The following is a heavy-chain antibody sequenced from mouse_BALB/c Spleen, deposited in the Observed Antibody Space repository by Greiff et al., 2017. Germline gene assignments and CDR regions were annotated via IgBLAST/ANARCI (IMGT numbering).Heavy chain of an antibody. CDR1: VYTFTSYV. J-gene: IGHJ4*01. D-gene: IGHD2-14*01. Sequence: EVQLQQSGPELVKPGASVKMSCKASVYTFTSYVMHWVKQKPGQGLEWIGYINPYNDGTKYNEKFKGKATLTSDKSSSTAYMELSSLTSEASAVYYGARSRYDDYYYAMDYWGQGTSVTVSS. CDR2: INPYNDGT. CDR3: ARSRYDDYYYAMDY. V-gene: IGHV1-14*01.